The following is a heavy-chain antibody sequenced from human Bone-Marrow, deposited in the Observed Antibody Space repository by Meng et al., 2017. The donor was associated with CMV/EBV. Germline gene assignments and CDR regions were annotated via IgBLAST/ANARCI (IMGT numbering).Heavy chain of an antibody. CDR1: GGTFSSYA. Sequence: QVQLVQSGAEVKKPGSSVKVSCKASGGTFSSYAISWVRQAPGQGLEWMGWINPGNGNTKYSQKFQGRVTITRDTSASAAFMELSSLTFEDTAMYYCERGLRYGDSWGQGTLVTVSS. V-gene: IGHV1-3*01. D-gene: IGHD3-9*01. CDR2: INPGNGNT. CDR3: ERGLRYGDS. J-gene: IGHJ4*02.